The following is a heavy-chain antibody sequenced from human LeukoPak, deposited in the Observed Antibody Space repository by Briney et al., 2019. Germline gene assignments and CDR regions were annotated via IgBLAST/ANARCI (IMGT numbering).Heavy chain of an antibody. CDR2: IYYSGNT. J-gene: IGHJ4*02. CDR3: ARQIGAPGFDY. V-gene: IGHV4-39*01. D-gene: IGHD3-10*01. Sequence: SETLSLTCIVSGGSISTSAYYWGWIRQPPEEGLQWIGSIYYSGNTYYNSSLKSRVTISVDTSTSQFSLRLSSVTAADTAVYYCARQIGAPGFDYWGQGTLVTVSS. CDR1: GGSISTSAYY.